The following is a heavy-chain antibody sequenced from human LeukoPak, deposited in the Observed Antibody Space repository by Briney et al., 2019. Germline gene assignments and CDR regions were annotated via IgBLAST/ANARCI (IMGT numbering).Heavy chain of an antibody. CDR1: GGSISSGGYY. CDR3: ARSHDSSGYYASDY. V-gene: IGHV4-31*03. D-gene: IGHD3-22*01. J-gene: IGHJ4*02. CDR2: SYYSGST. Sequence: PSETLSLTCTVSGGSISSGGYYWSWIRQHPGKGLEWVGYSYYSGSTYYNPSLKSRVTISVDTSKNQFSLKLSSVTAADTAVYYCARSHDSSGYYASDYWGQGPLVTVSS.